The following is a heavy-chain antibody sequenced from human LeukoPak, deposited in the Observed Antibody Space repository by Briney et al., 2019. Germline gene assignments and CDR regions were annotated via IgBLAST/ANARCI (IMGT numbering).Heavy chain of an antibody. CDR2: IYYSGRT. V-gene: IGHV4-59*01. CDR1: GGSINDYY. Sequence: SETLSLTCTVSGGSINDYYWSWIRQPPGKGLEGIGYIYYSGRTNYNPSLKSRVTISVDTSKDQFSLKLNSVTAADTAVYYCAQRGVVTGFDIWGQGTMVTVSS. J-gene: IGHJ3*02. D-gene: IGHD4-23*01. CDR3: AQRGVVTGFDI.